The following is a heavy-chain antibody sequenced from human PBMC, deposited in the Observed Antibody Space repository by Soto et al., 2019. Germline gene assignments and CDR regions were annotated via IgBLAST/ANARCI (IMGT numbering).Heavy chain of an antibody. CDR2: IYYSRST. J-gene: IGHJ3*02. Sequence: SETLSLTCTVSGGSISSSSYYWGWLRQPPGKGLEWIGSIYYSRSTYYTPSLKSRVNISLDSSKTPFSLVLSSVTAGDSIVFYCARHVPISHSAFDIWGQGTMVTVSS. V-gene: IGHV4-39*01. D-gene: IGHD2-2*01. CDR1: GGSISSSSYY. CDR3: ARHVPISHSAFDI.